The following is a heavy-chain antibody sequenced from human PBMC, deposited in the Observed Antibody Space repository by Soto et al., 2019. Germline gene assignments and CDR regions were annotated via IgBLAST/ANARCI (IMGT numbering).Heavy chain of an antibody. V-gene: IGHV3-23*01. CDR1: GFTFSSYA. D-gene: IGHD3-22*01. J-gene: IGHJ6*02. Sequence: PGGSLRLSCAASGFTFSSYAMSWVRQAPGKGLEWVSAISGSGGSTYYADSVKGRFTISRDNSKNTLYLQMNSLRAEDTAVYYCARERYDSSGLWVDVWGQGTTVTVSS. CDR2: ISGSGGST. CDR3: ARERYDSSGLWVDV.